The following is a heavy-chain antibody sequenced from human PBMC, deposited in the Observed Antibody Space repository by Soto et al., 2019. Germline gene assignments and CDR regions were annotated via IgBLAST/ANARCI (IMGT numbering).Heavy chain of an antibody. J-gene: IGHJ4*02. D-gene: IGHD1-26*01. CDR2: IYPGDSDV. CDR1: GYSFTSYW. CDR3: ARQWGSYTYLDY. V-gene: IGHV5-51*01. Sequence: GESLKISCKGSGYSFTSYWIAWVRQMPGQGLEWMGIIYPGDSDVTYSPPFQGQVTISADKSINTAYLQWSSLKASDTAMYYCARQWGSYTYLDYWGQGTLVTVSS.